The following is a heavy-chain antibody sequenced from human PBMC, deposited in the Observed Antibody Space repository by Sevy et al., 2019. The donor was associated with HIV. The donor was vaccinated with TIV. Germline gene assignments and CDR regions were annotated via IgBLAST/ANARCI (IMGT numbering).Heavy chain of an antibody. V-gene: IGHV3-23*01. Sequence: GSLRLSCAASGFTFSKYSMSRVRQPPGKGLEWVSTLSFGCGEINYADSVKGRFTISRDNSKSSVYLQMNNLRPEDTAVYYCAREGCTKPHDYWGQGALVTVSS. CDR1: GFTFSKYS. D-gene: IGHD2-8*01. CDR3: AREGCTKPHDY. CDR2: LSFGCGEI. J-gene: IGHJ4*02.